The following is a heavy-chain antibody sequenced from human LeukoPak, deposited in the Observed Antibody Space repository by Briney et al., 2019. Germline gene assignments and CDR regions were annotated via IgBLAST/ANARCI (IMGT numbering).Heavy chain of an antibody. CDR2: IRSSSSYI. V-gene: IGHV3-21*01. CDR1: GFTFSSYS. J-gene: IGHJ4*02. D-gene: IGHD3-9*01. Sequence: GGSLRLSCAASGFTFSSYSMNWVRQAPGKGLEWVSSIRSSSSYIYYADSVKGRFTISRDNAKNSLYLQMNSLRAEDTAVYYCARVSYDILTGYSYIDYWGQGTLVTASS. CDR3: ARVSYDILTGYSYIDY.